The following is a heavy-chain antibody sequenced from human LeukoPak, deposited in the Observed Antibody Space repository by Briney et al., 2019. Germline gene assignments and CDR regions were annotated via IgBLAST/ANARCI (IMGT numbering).Heavy chain of an antibody. J-gene: IGHJ3*02. CDR2: IYYSGST. Sequence: SETLSLTCTVSGGSISSSSYYWGWIRQPRGNGLQWIGSIYYSGSTYYNPSLKSRVTISVDTSKNQFSLKLSSVTAADPAAYYGARGIAVDAFDIWGQGTMVTVSS. V-gene: IGHV4-39*01. D-gene: IGHD2-15*01. CDR3: ARGIAVDAFDI. CDR1: GGSISSSSYY.